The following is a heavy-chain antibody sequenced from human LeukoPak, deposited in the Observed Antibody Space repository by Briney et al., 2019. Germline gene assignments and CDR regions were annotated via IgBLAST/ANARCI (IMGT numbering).Heavy chain of an antibody. CDR1: GGTFSSYA. CDR3: ARDVLRFLEWPNNWFDP. D-gene: IGHD3-3*01. J-gene: IGHJ5*02. CDR2: IIPILGIA. Sequence: GASVKVSCKASGGTFSSYAISWVRQAPGQGLEWMGRIIPILGIANYAQKFQGRVTITADTSTSTAYMELRSLRSDDTAVYYCARDVLRFLEWPNNWFDPWGQGTLVTVSS. V-gene: IGHV1-69*04.